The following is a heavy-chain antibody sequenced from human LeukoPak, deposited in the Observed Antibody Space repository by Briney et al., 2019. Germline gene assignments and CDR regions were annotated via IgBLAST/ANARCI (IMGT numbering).Heavy chain of an antibody. CDR3: ARDSVTIFGGSGSYYNAFAY. CDR2: INAYNGNT. D-gene: IGHD3-10*01. V-gene: IGHV1-18*01. J-gene: IGHJ4*02. Sequence: ASVKVSCKASGYTFTSYGISWVRQAPGQGLEWMGWINAYNGNTNYAQKLQGRVTMTTDTSTSTAYMELRSLRSDDTAVYYCARDSVTIFGGSGSYYNAFAYWGQGTLVTVSS. CDR1: GYTFTSYG.